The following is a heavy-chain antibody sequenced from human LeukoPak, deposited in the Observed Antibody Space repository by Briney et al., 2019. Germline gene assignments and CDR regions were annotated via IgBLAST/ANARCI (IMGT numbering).Heavy chain of an antibody. CDR2: IIPILGIA. CDR1: GGTFSSYA. D-gene: IGHD1-26*01. J-gene: IGHJ4*02. Sequence: ASVKVSCKSSGGTFSSYAISWVRQAPGQGLEWMGRIIPILGIANYAQKFQGRVTITADKSTSTAYMELSSLRSEDTAVYYCARGIVGAMYYFDYWGQGTLVTVSS. CDR3: ARGIVGAMYYFDY. V-gene: IGHV1-69*04.